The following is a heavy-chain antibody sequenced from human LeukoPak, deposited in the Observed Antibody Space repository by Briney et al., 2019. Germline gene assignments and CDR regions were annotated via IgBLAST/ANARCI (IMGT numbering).Heavy chain of an antibody. D-gene: IGHD2-2*01. CDR3: ARSLAPAASYDY. CDR2: IYSGGNT. CDR1: EFTFSSFG. Sequence: GGSLRLSCAATEFTFSSFGMHWVRQAPGKGLEWVSVIYSGGNTYYADSVKGRFTISRDNSKNTVYLQMNGLRADDTAVYYCARSLAPAASYDYWGQGTLVTVSS. J-gene: IGHJ4*02. V-gene: IGHV3-53*01.